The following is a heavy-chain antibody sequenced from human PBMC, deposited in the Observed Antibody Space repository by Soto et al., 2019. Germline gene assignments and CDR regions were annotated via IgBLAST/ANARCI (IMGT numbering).Heavy chain of an antibody. J-gene: IGHJ3*02. CDR2: VSYDGGAK. CDR3: AREAEAFDI. CDR1: GFTFSSYA. Sequence: GGSLRLSCVASGFTFSSYAMHWVRQAPGKGLEWVAIVSYDGGAKYYTESVEGRFTISRDNSKSTLYLQMSSLRAEDTAVYYCAREAEAFDIWGQGTMVTVSS. V-gene: IGHV3-30-3*01.